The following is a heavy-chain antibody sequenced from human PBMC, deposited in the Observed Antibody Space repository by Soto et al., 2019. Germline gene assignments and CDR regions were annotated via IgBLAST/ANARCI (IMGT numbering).Heavy chain of an antibody. V-gene: IGHV3-30*18. J-gene: IGHJ4*02. CDR2: ISYDGSNK. Sequence: QVQLVESGGGVVQPGRSLRLSCAASGFTFSSYGMHWVRQAPGKGLEWVAAISYDGSNKYYADSVKGRFTISRDNSKNTLYLQMNSLRAEDTAVYYCAKDKYSYGGGSYFDYWGQGTLVTVSS. CDR1: GFTFSSYG. CDR3: AKDKYSYGGGSYFDY. D-gene: IGHD5-18*01.